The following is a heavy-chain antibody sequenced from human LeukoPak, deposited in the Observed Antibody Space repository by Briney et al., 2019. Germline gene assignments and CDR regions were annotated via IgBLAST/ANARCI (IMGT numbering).Heavy chain of an antibody. V-gene: IGHV4-38-2*02. CDR1: GYSISSGYY. CDR2: IYHSGST. D-gene: IGHD3-16*01. Sequence: SETLSLTCTVSGYSISSGYYWGWIRQPPGKGLEWIGSIYHSGSTYYNPSLKSRVTISVDTSKNQFSLKLSSVTAADTAVYYCARSYSPRRGRFDYWGQGTLVTVSS. CDR3: ARSYSPRRGRFDY. J-gene: IGHJ4*02.